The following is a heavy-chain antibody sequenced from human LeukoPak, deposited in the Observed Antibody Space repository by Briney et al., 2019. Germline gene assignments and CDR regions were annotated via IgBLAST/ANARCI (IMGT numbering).Heavy chain of an antibody. CDR3: ARGRKRYVGIAAADIDY. D-gene: IGHD6-13*01. J-gene: IGHJ4*02. Sequence: ASVKVSCKASGGTFSSYAISWVRQATGQGLEWMGWMHPNSGNTGYAQKFQGRVTMTRNTSISTAYMELSSLRSEDTAVYYCARGRKRYVGIAAADIDYWGQGTLVTVSS. V-gene: IGHV1-8*02. CDR1: GGTFSSYA. CDR2: MHPNSGNT.